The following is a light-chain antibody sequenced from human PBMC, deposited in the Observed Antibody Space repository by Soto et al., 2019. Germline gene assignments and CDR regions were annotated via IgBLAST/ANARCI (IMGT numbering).Light chain of an antibody. V-gene: IGKV3-20*01. J-gene: IGKJ2*01. Sequence: IVLTQSPGTLSLSPGERATLSCRASQSVRNNYLAWYQHKPGQAPRLLIYGASSRATGIPDTFSGSVSGTDLPLTNSRLESEDCAVYYCHQYGYAPYTFGQGTNLEIK. CDR2: GAS. CDR3: HQYGYAPYT. CDR1: QSVRNNY.